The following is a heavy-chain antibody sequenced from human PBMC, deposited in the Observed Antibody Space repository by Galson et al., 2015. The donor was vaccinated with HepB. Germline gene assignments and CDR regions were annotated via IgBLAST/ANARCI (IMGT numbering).Heavy chain of an antibody. D-gene: IGHD2-15*01. Sequence: SLRLSCAASDLTLSNAYVSWVRQAPGKELEWVSSITSSGGNTYYTESVKGRFTISRDNSKNTVLLQLNSPRAEDTAVYYCAKDGVMVAANPYHFHYWGQGTLVTVSS. CDR2: ITSSGGNT. CDR3: AKDGVMVAANPYHFHY. J-gene: IGHJ4*02. CDR1: DLTLSNAY. V-gene: IGHV3-23*01.